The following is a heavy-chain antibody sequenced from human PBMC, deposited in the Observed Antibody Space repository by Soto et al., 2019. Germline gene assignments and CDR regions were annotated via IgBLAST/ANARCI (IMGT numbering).Heavy chain of an antibody. CDR2: IYWDDDK. Sequence: QITLKESGPTLVKPTQTLTLTCTFSGFSLSTSGVGVGWIRQPPGKALEWLGIIYWDDDKYYSPSLKSRLTITKDTSKNLVVLTTTSMDPVDTASYYCALKEKGSWVNFDHWGQGALVTVSS. CDR1: GFSLSTSGVG. D-gene: IGHD6-13*01. J-gene: IGHJ4*02. CDR3: ALKEKGSWVNFDH. V-gene: IGHV2-5*02.